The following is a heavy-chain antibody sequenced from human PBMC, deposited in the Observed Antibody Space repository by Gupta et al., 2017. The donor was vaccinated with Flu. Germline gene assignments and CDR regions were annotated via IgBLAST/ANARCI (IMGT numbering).Heavy chain of an antibody. Sequence: QVQLQESGPGLVKPSETLSLTCTVYGGSINGYYCGWIRQPPGKGLEWIGYIYYSGRTKYNPSLKSRVAMSVDTAQKHISLKMNSVNDADTAVYYCARDDSGGYSLEYWGQGTLVTVSS. D-gene: IGHD3-22*01. CDR3: ARDDSGGYSLEY. J-gene: IGHJ4*02. CDR2: IYYSGRT. V-gene: IGHV4-59*01. CDR1: GGSINGYY.